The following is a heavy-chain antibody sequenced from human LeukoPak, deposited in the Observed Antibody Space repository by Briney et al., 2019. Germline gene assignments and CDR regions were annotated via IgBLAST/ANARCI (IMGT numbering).Heavy chain of an antibody. V-gene: IGHV4-30-2*01. J-gene: IGHJ5*02. CDR3: ARDAVWRSGHCWFDP. CDR1: GGSISSGGYY. D-gene: IGHD1-1*01. CDR2: IYHSGST. Sequence: SETLSLTCTVSGGSISSGGYYWSWIRQPPGKGLEWIGYIYHSGSTYYNPSLKSRVTISVDRSKNQFSLKLSSVTAADTAVYYCARDAVWRSGHCWFDPWGQGTLVTVSS.